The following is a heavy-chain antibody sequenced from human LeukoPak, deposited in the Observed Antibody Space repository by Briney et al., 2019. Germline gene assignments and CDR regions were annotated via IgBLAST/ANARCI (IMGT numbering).Heavy chain of an antibody. CDR3: ARGRSLSGITASPLFDY. CDR2: INPNSGGT. J-gene: IGHJ4*02. D-gene: IGHD2-21*02. V-gene: IGHV1-2*02. Sequence: ASVKVSCKASGYTFTGYYMHWVRQAPGQGLEWMEWINPNSGGTNYAQKFQGRVTMTRDTSISTAYMELSSLRSDDTAVYYCARGRSLSGITASPLFDYWGQGTLVTVSS. CDR1: GYTFTGYY.